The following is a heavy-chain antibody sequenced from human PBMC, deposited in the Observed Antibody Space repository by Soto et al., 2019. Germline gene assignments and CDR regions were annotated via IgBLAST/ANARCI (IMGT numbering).Heavy chain of an antibody. D-gene: IGHD4-17*01. CDR1: VGSISSVGSS. V-gene: IGHV4-61*08. Sequence: SETLSLTCTFAVGSISSVGSSWSCIRQHPGKGLEWIGYIYYSGSTNYNPSLKSRVTISVDTSKNQFSLKLSSVTAADTAVYYCAREDDYGGNVEYWGQGTLVTVS. J-gene: IGHJ4*02. CDR2: IYYSGST. CDR3: AREDDYGGNVEY.